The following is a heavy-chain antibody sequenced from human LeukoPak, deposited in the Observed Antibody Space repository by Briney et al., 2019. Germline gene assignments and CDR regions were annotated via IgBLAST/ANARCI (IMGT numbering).Heavy chain of an antibody. J-gene: IGHJ6*02. CDR1: GGSISNDDYY. CDR2: IYYSGST. V-gene: IGHV4-30-4*01. Sequence: SQTLSLTCTASGGSISNDDYYWSWIRQPPGKGLEWIGYIYYSGSTSYNPSLKSRVTISVDTSKNQFSLKLSSVTAADTAVYFCAREVMGYYYYYGMDVWGQGTRVTVSS. D-gene: IGHD2-8*01. CDR3: AREVMGYYYYYGMDV.